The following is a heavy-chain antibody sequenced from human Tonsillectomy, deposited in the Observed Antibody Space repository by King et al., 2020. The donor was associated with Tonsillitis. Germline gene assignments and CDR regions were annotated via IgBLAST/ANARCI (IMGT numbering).Heavy chain of an antibody. CDR2: ISVYNGNT. D-gene: IGHD3-22*01. J-gene: IGHJ4*02. CDR1: GYTFTSYG. V-gene: IGHV1-18*01. CDR3: AGEDYYDSSGFGDY. Sequence: VQLVESGAEVKKPGASVKVSCKASGYTFTSYGVSWVRQAPGQGLEWMGWISVYNGNTNYAQKFQGRVTMTTDTSTSTAYMELRSLRPDDTAVYYCAGEDYYDSSGFGDYWGQGTLVTVSS.